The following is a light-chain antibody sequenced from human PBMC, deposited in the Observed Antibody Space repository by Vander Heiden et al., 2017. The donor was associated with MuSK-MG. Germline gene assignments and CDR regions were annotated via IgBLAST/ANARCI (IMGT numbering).Light chain of an antibody. J-gene: IGKJ1*01. CDR3: LHDYNYPRT. V-gene: IGKV1-6*01. CDR1: QGIRND. CDR2: CAS. Sequence: AMQMTQAPSSLSASVGDKVNITRWASQGIRNDLAWYQQKPGKAPKLLIYCASNVQSGVPSRCSGSGSGTYFTLTISSLQPEDFATYYWLHDYNYPRTFGQGTKVDVK.